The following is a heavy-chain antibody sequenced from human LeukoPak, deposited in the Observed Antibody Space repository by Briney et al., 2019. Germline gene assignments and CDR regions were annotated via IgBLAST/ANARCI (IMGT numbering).Heavy chain of an antibody. D-gene: IGHD2-2*01. V-gene: IGHV3-30*18. J-gene: IGHJ4*02. CDR1: GFTFSSYS. CDR3: AKWYSSTSEFDY. CDR2: ISYDGSNK. Sequence: PGGSLRLSCAASGFTFSSYSMHWVRQAPGKGLEWVAVISYDGSNKYYADSVKGRFTISRDNSKNTLYLQMNSLRAEDTAVYYCAKWYSSTSEFDYWGQGTLVTVSS.